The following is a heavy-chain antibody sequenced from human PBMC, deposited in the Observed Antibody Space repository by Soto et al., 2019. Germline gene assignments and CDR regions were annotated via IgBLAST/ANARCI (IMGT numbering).Heavy chain of an antibody. CDR2: IWYDGSNK. CDR3: ARDLGITMVRGDPGAFDI. D-gene: IGHD3-10*01. Sequence: QVQLVESGGGVVQPGRSLRLSCAASGFTFSSYGMHWVRQAPGKGLEWVAVIWYDGSNKYYADSVKGRFTISRDNSKNTLYLQMNGVSAEDTAVYYCARDLGITMVRGDPGAFDIWGQGTMVTVSS. V-gene: IGHV3-33*01. J-gene: IGHJ3*02. CDR1: GFTFSSYG.